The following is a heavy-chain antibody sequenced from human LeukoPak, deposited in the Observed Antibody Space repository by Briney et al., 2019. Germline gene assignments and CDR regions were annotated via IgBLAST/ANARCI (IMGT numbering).Heavy chain of an antibody. D-gene: IGHD2-2*01. CDR1: GGSISSYY. V-gene: IGHV4-59*08. J-gene: IGHJ4*02. Sequence: SETLSLTCTVSGGSISSYYWSWIRQPPGKGLEWIGYIYYSGSTNYNPSLKSRVTISVDTSKNQFSLKLSSVTAADTAVYYCATSLAQCSSCPFDYWGQGTLVTVPS. CDR3: ATSLAQCSSCPFDY. CDR2: IYYSGST.